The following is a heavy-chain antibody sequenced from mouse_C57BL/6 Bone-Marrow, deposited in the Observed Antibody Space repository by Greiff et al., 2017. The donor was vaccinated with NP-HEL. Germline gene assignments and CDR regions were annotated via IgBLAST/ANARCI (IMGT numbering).Heavy chain of an antibody. CDR1: GYTFTSYW. V-gene: IGHV1-69*01. D-gene: IGHD4-1*01. J-gene: IGHJ3*01. Sequence: QVQLKQPGAELVMPGASVKLSCKASGYTFTSYWMHWVKQRPGQGLEWIGEIDPSDSYTNYNQKFKGKSTLTVDKSSSTAYMQLSSLTSEDSAVYYCARGRTGSAWFAYWGQGTLVTVSA. CDR2: IDPSDSYT. CDR3: ARGRTGSAWFAY.